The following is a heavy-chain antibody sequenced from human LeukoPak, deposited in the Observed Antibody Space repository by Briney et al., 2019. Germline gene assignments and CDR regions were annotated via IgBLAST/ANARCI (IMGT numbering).Heavy chain of an antibody. Sequence: PGRSLRLSCAASGFTFSSYGMHWVRQAPGKGLEWVAVISYGGSSENYADSVKGRFTVSRDNSKSTLYLQMNSLTPDDTSVYYCSRSPGILGTNYFDYWGQGTLVTVSS. CDR3: SRSPGILGTNYFDY. CDR1: GFTFSSYG. CDR2: ISYGGSSE. D-gene: IGHD1-26*01. V-gene: IGHV3-30*03. J-gene: IGHJ4*02.